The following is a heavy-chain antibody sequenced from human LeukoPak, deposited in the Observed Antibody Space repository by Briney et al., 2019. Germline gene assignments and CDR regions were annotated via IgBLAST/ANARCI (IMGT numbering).Heavy chain of an antibody. D-gene: IGHD5/OR15-5a*01. CDR3: ARDDVSLPDN. Sequence: SETLSLTRTVSGGSISSYYWSWIRQPPGKGLEWIGYIYYSGSTNYNPSLKSRVTISVDTSKNQFSLKLSSVTAADTAVYYCARDDVSLPDNWGQGTLVTVSS. V-gene: IGHV4-59*01. J-gene: IGHJ4*02. CDR2: IYYSGST. CDR1: GGSISSYY.